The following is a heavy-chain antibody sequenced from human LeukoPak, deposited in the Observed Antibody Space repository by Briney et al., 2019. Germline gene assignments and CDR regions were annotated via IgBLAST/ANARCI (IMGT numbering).Heavy chain of an antibody. CDR3: ARRGRGSFIASHFDY. CDR1: GYTFTSYG. J-gene: IGHJ4*02. CDR2: ISAYNGNT. D-gene: IGHD1-26*01. V-gene: IGHV1-18*01. Sequence: GASVKVSCKASGYTFTSYGISWVRQAPGQGLEWMGWISAYNGNTDYAQKLQGRVTMTTDTSTSTAYMELRSLRSDDTAVYYCARRGRGSFIASHFDYWGQGTLVTVSS.